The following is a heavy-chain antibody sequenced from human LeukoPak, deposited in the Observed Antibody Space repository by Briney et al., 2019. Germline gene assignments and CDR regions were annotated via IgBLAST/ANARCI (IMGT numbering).Heavy chain of an antibody. J-gene: IGHJ5*02. D-gene: IGHD2-21*02. CDR1: GGSITGTTYY. Sequence: SETLSLTCTGSGGSITGTTYYWAWFRQPPGKGLEWIGSLYPSGSTYYSPSLKSRVSIFLDTSKSQLSLNVRSVTAADTAVYYCARRAGDWAVNWIDPWGQGTLVTVSS. V-gene: IGHV4-39*01. CDR2: LYPSGST. CDR3: ARRAGDWAVNWIDP.